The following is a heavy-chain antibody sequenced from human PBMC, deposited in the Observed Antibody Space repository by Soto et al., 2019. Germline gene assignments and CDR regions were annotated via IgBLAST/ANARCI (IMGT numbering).Heavy chain of an antibody. Sequence: QVQLVQSGAEVKKPGASVKVSCKASGYTFTSYGISWVRQAPGQGLEWMGWISAYNGNTNYAQKLQGRVTMTTDTSTSTAYLELMSLTSDGSAVDYCAIGYYYDSSGYYLLGYWGQGTLVTVSS. CDR1: GYTFTSYG. CDR3: AIGYYYDSSGYYLLGY. V-gene: IGHV1-18*01. J-gene: IGHJ4*02. CDR2: ISAYNGNT. D-gene: IGHD3-22*01.